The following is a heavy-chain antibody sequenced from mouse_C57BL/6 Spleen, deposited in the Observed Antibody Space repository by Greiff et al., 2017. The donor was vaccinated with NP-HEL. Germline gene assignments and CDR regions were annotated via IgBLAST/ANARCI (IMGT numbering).Heavy chain of an antibody. D-gene: IGHD3-2*02. CDR3: ASDSSGYPYYAMDY. CDR1: GYAFSSSW. V-gene: IGHV1-82*01. CDR2: IYPGDGDT. Sequence: QVQLKQSGPELVKPGASVKISCKASGYAFSSSWMNWVKQRPGKGLEWIGRIYPGDGDTNYNGKFKGKATLPAAKFSSTAYMQLSSLTSEDSAVYFCASDSSGYPYYAMDYWGQGTSVTVSS. J-gene: IGHJ4*01.